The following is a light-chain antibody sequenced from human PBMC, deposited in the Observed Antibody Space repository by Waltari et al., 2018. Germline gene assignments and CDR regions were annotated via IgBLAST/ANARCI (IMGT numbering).Light chain of an antibody. J-gene: IGKJ4*01. CDR1: QDIGYY. V-gene: IGKV1-9*01. CDR3: QQLNSYPLT. CDR2: AAS. Sequence: DIQLTQSPSFLSASVGDGVTITCRASQDIGYYLAWYQQKPGKAPQLLIYAASTLQSGVPSRFSGSGSGTEFTLTISSLQPEDFATYYCQQLNSYPLTFGGRTKVEIK.